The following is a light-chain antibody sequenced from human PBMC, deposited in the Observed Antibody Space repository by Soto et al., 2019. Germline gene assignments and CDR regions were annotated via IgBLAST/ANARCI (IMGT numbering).Light chain of an antibody. Sequence: EIVLTQSPATLSLSPGERATLSCRASQSVGAYLAWYQQKPGQAPRLLLYDASNRATGIPARFSGSGSGTDFTLTISSLEPEDFAVYYCQQRSNWPPEKTFGQGTKVEIK. V-gene: IGKV3-11*01. J-gene: IGKJ1*01. CDR2: DAS. CDR1: QSVGAY. CDR3: QQRSNWPPEKT.